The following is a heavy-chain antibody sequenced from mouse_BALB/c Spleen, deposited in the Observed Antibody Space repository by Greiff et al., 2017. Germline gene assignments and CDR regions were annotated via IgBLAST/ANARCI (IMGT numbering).Heavy chain of an antibody. CDR2: ISSGGSYT. J-gene: IGHJ2*01. D-gene: IGHD2-1*01. CDR3: ARHEDGNYYFDY. CDR1: GFTFSSYA. Sequence: EVMLVESGGGLVKPGGSLKLSCAASGFTFSSYAMSWVRQTPEKRLEWVATISSGGSYTYYPDSVKGRFTISRDNAKNTLYLQMSSLRSEDTAMYYCARHEDGNYYFDYWGQGTTLTVSS. V-gene: IGHV5-9-3*01.